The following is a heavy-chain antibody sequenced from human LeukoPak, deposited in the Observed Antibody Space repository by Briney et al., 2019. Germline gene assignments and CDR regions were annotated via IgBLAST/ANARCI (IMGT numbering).Heavy chain of an antibody. CDR1: GFTFSSYG. CDR3: AKEGYSSSWPRYYYYYMDV. Sequence: PGGSLRLSCAASGFTFSSYGMSWVRQAPGKGLEWVSAISGSGGSTYYADSVKGRFTISRDNSKNTLYLQMNSLRAEDTAVYYCAKEGYSSSWPRYYYYYMDVWGKGTTVTISS. D-gene: IGHD6-13*01. V-gene: IGHV3-23*01. J-gene: IGHJ6*03. CDR2: ISGSGGST.